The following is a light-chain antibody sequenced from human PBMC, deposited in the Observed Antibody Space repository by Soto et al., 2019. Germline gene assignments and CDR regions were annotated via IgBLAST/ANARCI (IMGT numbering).Light chain of an antibody. CDR2: STN. Sequence: QTVVTQEPSFSVSPGRTVTFTCGLSSGSVSANNYPSWYQQTPGQAPRTLIYSTNTRSSGVPDRFSASILGNKAALTITGAQADDECDYYCVLYMGSGIWVFGGGTKLTVL. J-gene: IGLJ3*02. CDR1: SGSVSANNY. V-gene: IGLV8-61*01. CDR3: VLYMGSGIWV.